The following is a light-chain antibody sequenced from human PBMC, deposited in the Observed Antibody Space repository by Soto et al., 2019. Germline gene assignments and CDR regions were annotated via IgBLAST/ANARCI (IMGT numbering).Light chain of an antibody. CDR3: QQYNNWTPWT. Sequence: EIVMTQSPATLSVSPGERATLSCRASQSVSSNLAWYQQKPGQAPRLLIYGASTRATDIPARFSGSGSGTEFTLTISSLQSEDFAVYYCQQYNNWTPWTFGQGTKVELK. J-gene: IGKJ1*01. CDR2: GAS. V-gene: IGKV3-15*01. CDR1: QSVSSN.